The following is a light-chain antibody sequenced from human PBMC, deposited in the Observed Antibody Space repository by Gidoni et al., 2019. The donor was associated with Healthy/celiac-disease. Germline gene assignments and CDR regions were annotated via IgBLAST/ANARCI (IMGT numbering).Light chain of an antibody. CDR2: EGS. Sequence: NISCTGTSSDVGSYNLVSWYQQHPGKAPKLMIYEGSKRPSGVSNRFSGSKSGNTASLTISGLQAEDEADYYCCSYAGSSTLWVFGGGTKLTVL. J-gene: IGLJ3*02. CDR3: CSYAGSSTLWV. CDR1: SSDVGSYNL. V-gene: IGLV2-23*01.